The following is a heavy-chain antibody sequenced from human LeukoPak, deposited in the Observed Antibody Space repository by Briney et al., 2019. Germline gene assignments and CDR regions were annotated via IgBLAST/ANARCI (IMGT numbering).Heavy chain of an antibody. V-gene: IGHV1-46*01. CDR3: ARGNRVGELDP. J-gene: IGHJ5*02. D-gene: IGHD4-17*01. CDR1: GYTFTNYY. Sequence: ASVKVSCKASGYTFTNYYMHWVRQAPGQGLEWMGIINPTGGSTSYAQEFQGRVTTTRDTSTSTVYMELSSLRSEDTAVYYCARGNRVGELDPWGQGTLVTVSS. CDR2: INPTGGST.